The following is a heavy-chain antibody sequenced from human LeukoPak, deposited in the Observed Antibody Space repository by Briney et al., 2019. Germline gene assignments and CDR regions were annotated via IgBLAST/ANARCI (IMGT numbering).Heavy chain of an antibody. CDR3: ARVSYYYDSSGPNYFDY. CDR2: IYHSGST. J-gene: IGHJ4*02. D-gene: IGHD3-22*01. V-gene: IGHV4-4*02. CDR1: GGSISSSNW. Sequence: PSGTLSLTCAVSGGSISSSNWWSWVRRPPGKGLEWIGEIYHSGSTNYNPSLKSRVTISVDKSKNQFSLKLSSVTAADTAVYYCARVSYYYDSSGPNYFDYWGQGTLVTVSS.